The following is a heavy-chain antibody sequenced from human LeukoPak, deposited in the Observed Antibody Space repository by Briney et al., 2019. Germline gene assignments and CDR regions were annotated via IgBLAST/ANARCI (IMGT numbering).Heavy chain of an antibody. J-gene: IGHJ4*02. Sequence: GGSLRLSCAASGFTFDDYGMSWVRQAPGKGLEWVSGINWNGGSTGYADSVKGRFAISRDNSKNTLYLQMNSLRAEDTAVYYCAKGGSAQRNFDYWGQRTLVTVSS. D-gene: IGHD2-15*01. CDR3: AKGGSAQRNFDY. CDR1: GFTFDDYG. CDR2: INWNGGST. V-gene: IGHV3-20*04.